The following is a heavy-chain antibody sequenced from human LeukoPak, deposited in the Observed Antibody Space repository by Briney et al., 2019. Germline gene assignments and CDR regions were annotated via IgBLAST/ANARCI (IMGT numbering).Heavy chain of an antibody. V-gene: IGHV4-61*09. J-gene: IGHJ4*02. Sequence: KPSQTLSLTCTISGGSISSTGYCWSWIRQPAGKGLEWIGHIHTNGNTNYNPSLKSRVTISVDTSKNQFSLKLSSVTAADTAVYYCAREVPSQSRGVDYWGQGTLVTVSS. CDR1: GGSISSTGYC. CDR3: AREVPSQSRGVDY. D-gene: IGHD3-10*01. CDR2: IHTNGNT.